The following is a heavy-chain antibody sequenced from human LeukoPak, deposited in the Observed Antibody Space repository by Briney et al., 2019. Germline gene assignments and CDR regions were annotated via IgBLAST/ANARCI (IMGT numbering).Heavy chain of an antibody. V-gene: IGHV3-66*02. D-gene: IGHD2-15*01. J-gene: IGHJ3*02. CDR2: IYSGGST. CDR3: ARRPKGSAFDI. CDR1: GFTVSSNY. Sequence: PGGSLRLSCAASGFTVSSNYMSWVRQAPGKGREWVSVIYSGGSTYYADSVKGRFTISRDNSKNTLYLQMHRLRAEETGVCYCARRPKGSAFDICGEGTMVTVSS.